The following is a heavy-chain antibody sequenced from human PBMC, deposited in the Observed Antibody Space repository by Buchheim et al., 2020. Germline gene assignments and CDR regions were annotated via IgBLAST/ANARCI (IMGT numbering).Heavy chain of an antibody. Sequence: EVQLVESGGGLVQPGGSLRLSCAASGFSFSTSWMHWVRQAPGKGLVWVSRINSDGSGTIYADSVKGRFTISRDNAKNTLFLQLNSLRAEDTAIYYCTRDSPSGSYDYWGQGTL. J-gene: IGHJ4*02. V-gene: IGHV3-74*01. CDR3: TRDSPSGSYDY. CDR1: GFSFSTSW. CDR2: INSDGSGT. D-gene: IGHD3-10*01.